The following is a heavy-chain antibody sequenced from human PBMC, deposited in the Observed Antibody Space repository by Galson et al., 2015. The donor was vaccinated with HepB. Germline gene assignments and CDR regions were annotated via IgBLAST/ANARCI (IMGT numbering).Heavy chain of an antibody. CDR2: IKQDGSEK. Sequence: SLRLSCAASGFTFSRYWMSWVRQAPGKGLEWVANIKQDGSEKYYVDSVKGRFTISRDNAKNSLYLQMNSLRAEDTAVYYCARGNYVVPAAIYWFDPWGQGTLVTVSS. CDR3: ARGNYVVPAAIYWFDP. CDR1: GFTFSRYW. V-gene: IGHV3-7*03. J-gene: IGHJ5*02. D-gene: IGHD2-2*01.